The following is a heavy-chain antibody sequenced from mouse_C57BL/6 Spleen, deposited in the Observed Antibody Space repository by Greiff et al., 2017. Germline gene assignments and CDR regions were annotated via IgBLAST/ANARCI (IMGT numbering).Heavy chain of an antibody. CDR1: GYTFTDHT. D-gene: IGHD2-2*01. CDR2: IYPRDGST. CDR3: ARQGVYGYDPFAD. J-gene: IGHJ3*01. V-gene: IGHV1-78*01. Sequence: VQLQQSDAELVKPGASVKISCKVSGYTFTDHTIHWMKQRPEQGLEWIGYIYPRDGSTKYNEKFKGKGTLTADKSSSTAYMQLNSLTSEDSAVYFCARQGVYGYDPFADWGQGTLVTVSA.